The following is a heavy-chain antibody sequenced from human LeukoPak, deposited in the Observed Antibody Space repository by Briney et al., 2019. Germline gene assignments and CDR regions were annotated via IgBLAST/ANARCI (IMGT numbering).Heavy chain of an antibody. Sequence: GGSLRLSCAASGFTFSSYAMHWVRQAPGKGLEWVAVISYDGSNKYYADSVKGRFTISRDNSKNTLYLQMNSLRAEDTAVYYCAKDPFQDPAYYDILTGPPFHYYYGMDVWGQGTTVTVSS. J-gene: IGHJ6*02. CDR2: ISYDGSNK. V-gene: IGHV3-30-3*01. CDR3: AKDPFQDPAYYDILTGPPFHYYYGMDV. CDR1: GFTFSSYA. D-gene: IGHD3-9*01.